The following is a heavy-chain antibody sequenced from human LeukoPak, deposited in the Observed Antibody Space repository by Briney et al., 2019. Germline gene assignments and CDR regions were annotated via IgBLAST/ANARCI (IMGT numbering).Heavy chain of an antibody. D-gene: IGHD6-13*01. CDR2: INPSGGSI. V-gene: IGHV1-46*01. CDR1: GYIFTSYY. Sequence: ASVKVSCKASGYIFTSYYMYWVRQAPGQGLEWMGIINPSGGSIRYAQKFQGRVTMTTDTSTSTAYMELRSLRSDDTAVYYCARFRLAAAGYFDYWGQGTLVTVSS. J-gene: IGHJ4*02. CDR3: ARFRLAAAGYFDY.